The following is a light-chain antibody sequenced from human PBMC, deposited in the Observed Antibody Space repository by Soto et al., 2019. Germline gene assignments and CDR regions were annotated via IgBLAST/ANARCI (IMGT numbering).Light chain of an antibody. CDR3: SSYTSSSTLV. J-gene: IGLJ2*01. V-gene: IGLV2-14*01. CDR2: EVI. Sequence: QSVLSQPASVSGSPGQSITISCTGTSSDVGGHNYVSWYQQHPTKAPKLIIFEVINRPSGVSNRFSGSKSGNTASLTISGLQAEDEADYFCSSYTSSSTLVFGGGTKLTVL. CDR1: SSDVGGHNY.